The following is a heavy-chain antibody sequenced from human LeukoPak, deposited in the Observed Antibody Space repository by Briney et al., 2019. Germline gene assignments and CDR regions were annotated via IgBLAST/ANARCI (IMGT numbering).Heavy chain of an antibody. CDR2: MNPKSGST. J-gene: IGHJ5*02. CDR3: ARDSWFDP. CDR1: GYTFTSYD. V-gene: IGHV1-8*01. Sequence: GASVKVSCKASGYTFTSYDINWVRQATGQGLEWMGWMNPKSGSTGYAQMFQGRVTMTRDTAIRTAYMELSSLRSEDTAVYYCARDSWFDPWGQGTLVTVSS.